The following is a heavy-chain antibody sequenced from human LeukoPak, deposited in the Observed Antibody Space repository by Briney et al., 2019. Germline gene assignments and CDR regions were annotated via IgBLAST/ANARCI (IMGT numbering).Heavy chain of an antibody. CDR1: GFTFSRYA. V-gene: IGHV3-30*04. Sequence: GGSLRLSCAASGFTFSRYAMHWVRQAPGEGLEWVAVISYDGSNKYYADSVKGRFTISRDNSKNTLYLQMNSLRAEDTAVYYCARDDRHGAFDTWGQGTMVTVSS. J-gene: IGHJ3*02. CDR2: ISYDGSNK. CDR3: ARDDRHGAFDT.